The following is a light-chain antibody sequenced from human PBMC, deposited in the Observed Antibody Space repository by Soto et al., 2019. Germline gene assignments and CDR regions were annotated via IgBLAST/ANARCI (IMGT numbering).Light chain of an antibody. V-gene: IGLV2-23*02. Sequence: QLVLTQPASVSGSPGQSITISCTGTSSNVGSYNLVSWYQQRPGKAPKLMIYEVSKRPSGVSNRFSGSKSGNTASLTISGLQAGDEADYYCCSYAGSTTFVFGGGTKLTVL. CDR3: CSYAGSTTFV. CDR1: SSNVGSYNL. CDR2: EVS. J-gene: IGLJ2*01.